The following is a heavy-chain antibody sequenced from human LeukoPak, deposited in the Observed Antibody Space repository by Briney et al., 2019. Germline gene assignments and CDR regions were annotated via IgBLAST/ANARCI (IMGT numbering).Heavy chain of an antibody. J-gene: IGHJ4*02. D-gene: IGHD5-12*01. V-gene: IGHV1-69*13. CDR3: ARALSIGATIRYFDY. CDR1: GGTFSSYA. CDR2: IIPIFGTA. Sequence: SVKVSCKASGGTFSSYAISWVRQAPGQGLEWMGGIIPIFGTANYAQKFQGRVTITADESTSTAYMELSSLRSEDTAVYYCARALSIGATIRYFDYWGQGTLVTVSS.